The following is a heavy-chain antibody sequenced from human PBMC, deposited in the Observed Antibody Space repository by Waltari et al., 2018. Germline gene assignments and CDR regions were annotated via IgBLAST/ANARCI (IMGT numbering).Heavy chain of an antibody. J-gene: IGHJ4*02. CDR3: AREDSSCWKFDY. CDR2: IYGRGNT. D-gene: IGHD6-19*01. CDR1: GFTVSRNY. Sequence: EVQLVESGGGLIQPGGSLRLFCAASGFTVSRNYMSRVRQAPGKGLEWVSIIYGRGNTYYADSVKRPFTISSVNAKYSLYLEMNSLSAEDTAVYYCAREDSSCWKFDYWGQGTLVTVSS. V-gene: IGHV3-53*01.